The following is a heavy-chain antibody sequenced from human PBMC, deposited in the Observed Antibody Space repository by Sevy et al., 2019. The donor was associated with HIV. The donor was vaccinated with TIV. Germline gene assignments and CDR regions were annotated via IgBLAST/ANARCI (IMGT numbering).Heavy chain of an antibody. J-gene: IGHJ6*02. Sequence: ASVKVSCKASGYSFARYGMTWVRQAPGQGLEWMGWISAYNGSPKYVRKLQGRVTMISDTSTSTAYMELRSLTSDDTAVYYCARGHMVRGIIGFYGLDVWGQGTTVTVSS. D-gene: IGHD3-10*01. CDR2: ISAYNGSP. CDR1: GYSFARYG. V-gene: IGHV1-18*01. CDR3: ARGHMVRGIIGFYGLDV.